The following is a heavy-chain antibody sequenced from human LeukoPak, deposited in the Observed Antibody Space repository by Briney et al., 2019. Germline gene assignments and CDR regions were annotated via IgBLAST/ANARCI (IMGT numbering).Heavy chain of an antibody. CDR3: ARGHIAAPRRWFDP. D-gene: IGHD6-6*01. CDR2: INHSGST. Sequence: SETLPLTCAVYGGSFSGYYWSWIRQPPGKGLEWIGEINHSGSTNYNPSLKSRVTISVDTSKNQFSLKLSSVTAADTAVYYCARGHIAAPRRWFDPWGQGTLVTVSS. CDR1: GGSFSGYY. V-gene: IGHV4-34*01. J-gene: IGHJ5*02.